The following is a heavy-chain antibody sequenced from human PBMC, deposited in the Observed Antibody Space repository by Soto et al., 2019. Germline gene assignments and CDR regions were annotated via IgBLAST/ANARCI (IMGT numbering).Heavy chain of an antibody. CDR2: ISWNSGSI. J-gene: IGHJ4*02. CDR1: GFTFDDYA. Sequence: EVQLVESGGGLVQPGRSLRLSCAASGFTFDDYAMHWVRQAPGKGLEWVSGISWNSGSIGYAGSVKGRFTISRDNAKKSLYLQMNSLRAEETALYYWAKDNLRKYQLLRPGYFACWGQGTLVTVSS. CDR3: AKDNLRKYQLLRPGYFAC. V-gene: IGHV3-9*01. D-gene: IGHD2-2*01.